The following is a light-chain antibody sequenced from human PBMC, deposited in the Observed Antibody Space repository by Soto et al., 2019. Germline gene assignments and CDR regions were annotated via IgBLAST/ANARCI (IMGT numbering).Light chain of an antibody. Sequence: IQLTQSPSSLSASVGDRVSITCRASQDIKTYLAWYQQKQGKAPKLLISGTFTLQSGVPSRFNGSGSGTDFTLTISRLQPEEFATYYGQHLKNYPPFTFGPGTKVDLE. J-gene: IGKJ3*01. CDR2: GTF. CDR1: QDIKTY. V-gene: IGKV1-9*01. CDR3: QHLKNYPPFT.